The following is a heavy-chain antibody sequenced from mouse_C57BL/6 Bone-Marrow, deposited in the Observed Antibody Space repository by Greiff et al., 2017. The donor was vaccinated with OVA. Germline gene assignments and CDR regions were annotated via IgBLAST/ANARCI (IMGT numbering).Heavy chain of an antibody. D-gene: IGHD2-3*01. J-gene: IGHJ4*01. CDR2: ISNGGGST. Sequence: EVKLMESGGGLVQPGGSLKLSCAASGFTFSDYYMYWVRQTPEKRLEWVAYISNGGGSTYYPDTVKGRFTISRDNAKNTLYLQMSRLKSEDTAMYYCAREIYDGYSYAMDYWGQGTSVTVSS. CDR3: AREIYDGYSYAMDY. CDR1: GFTFSDYY. V-gene: IGHV5-12*01.